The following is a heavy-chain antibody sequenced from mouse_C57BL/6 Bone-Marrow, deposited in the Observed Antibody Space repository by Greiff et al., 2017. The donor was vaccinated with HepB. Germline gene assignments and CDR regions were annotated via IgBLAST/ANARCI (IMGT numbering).Heavy chain of an antibody. CDR3: VRQGPIGGYGGFDY. J-gene: IGHJ2*01. V-gene: IGHV10-1*01. Sequence: EVQVVESGGGLVQPKGSLKLSCAASGFSFNTYAMNWVRQAPGKGLEWVARIRSKSNNYATYYADSVKDRFTISRDDSESILYLQMNNLKTEDTAMYYCVRQGPIGGYGGFDYWGQGTTLTVSS. CDR1: GFSFNTYA. D-gene: IGHD1-1*02. CDR2: IRSKSNNYAT.